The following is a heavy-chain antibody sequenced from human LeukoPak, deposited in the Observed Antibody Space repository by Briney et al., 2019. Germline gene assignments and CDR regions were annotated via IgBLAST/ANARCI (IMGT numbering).Heavy chain of an antibody. Sequence: GGSLRLSCAASGFTFSNYWMSWVRQAPGKGLEWVANIKQDRSEKYYVYSVKGRFTISRDNAKNSPYLQMNSLRAEDTAVYYCAKDKEVPADTNWFDPWGQGTLVTVSS. CDR2: IKQDRSEK. V-gene: IGHV3-7*03. CDR3: AKDKEVPADTNWFDP. D-gene: IGHD2-2*01. CDR1: GFTFSNYW. J-gene: IGHJ5*02.